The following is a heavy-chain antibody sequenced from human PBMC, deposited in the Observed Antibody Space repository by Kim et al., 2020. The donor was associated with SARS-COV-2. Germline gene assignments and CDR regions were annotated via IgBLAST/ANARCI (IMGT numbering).Heavy chain of an antibody. Sequence: DSVKGRFTSSSDNAKNSLYLQMNSLRAEDTAVYYCARGYDFWSGGPGDYWGQGTLVTVSS. V-gene: IGHV3-7*01. D-gene: IGHD3-3*01. J-gene: IGHJ4*02. CDR3: ARGYDFWSGGPGDY.